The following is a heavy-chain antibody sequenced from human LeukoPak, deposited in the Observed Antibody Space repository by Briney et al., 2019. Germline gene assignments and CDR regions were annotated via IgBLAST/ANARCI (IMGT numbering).Heavy chain of an antibody. D-gene: IGHD2-21*02. Sequence: GGSLRLSCAASGFTFSSYAMSWVRQAPGKGLEWVSAISGSGGSTYYADSVKGRFTISRDNSKNTLHLQMNSLRAEDTAVYYCAKDGGTYCGGDCYSDYFDYWGQGTLVTVSS. CDR3: AKDGGTYCGGDCYSDYFDY. CDR2: ISGSGGST. CDR1: GFTFSSYA. J-gene: IGHJ4*02. V-gene: IGHV3-23*01.